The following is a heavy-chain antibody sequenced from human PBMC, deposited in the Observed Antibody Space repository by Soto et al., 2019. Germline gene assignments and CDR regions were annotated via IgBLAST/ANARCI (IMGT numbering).Heavy chain of an antibody. D-gene: IGHD2-2*01. V-gene: IGHV4-59*01. CDR3: ARGHCSSTSCPENWFDP. Sequence: QVQLQESGPGLVKPSETLSLTCTVSGGSISSYYWSWIRQPPGKGLEWIGYIYYSGSTNYNPSLKSRVTISVDTSQNQFSLKLSSVTAADTAVYYCARGHCSSTSCPENWFDPWGQGTLVTVSS. CDR1: GGSISSYY. CDR2: IYYSGST. J-gene: IGHJ5*02.